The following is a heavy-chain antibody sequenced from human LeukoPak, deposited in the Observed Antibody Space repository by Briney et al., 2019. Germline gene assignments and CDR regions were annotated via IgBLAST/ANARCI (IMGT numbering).Heavy chain of an antibody. CDR2: INPSGGST. V-gene: IGHV1-46*01. J-gene: IGHJ6*03. Sequence: ASVKVSCKASGYTFTSYYMHRVRQAPGQGLEWMGIINPSGGSTSYAQKFQGRVTMTRNTSISTAYMELSSLRSEDTAVYYCARSYGSGIYYYYYYMDVWGKGTTVTVSS. CDR1: GYTFTSYY. D-gene: IGHD3-10*01. CDR3: ARSYGSGIYYYYYYMDV.